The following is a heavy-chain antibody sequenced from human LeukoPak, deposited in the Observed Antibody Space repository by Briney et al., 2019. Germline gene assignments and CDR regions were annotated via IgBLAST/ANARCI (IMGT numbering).Heavy chain of an antibody. V-gene: IGHV3-21*01. Sequence: GGSLRLSCAASGFTFSSYSMNWVRQAPGKGLEWVSCISTSSSYIYYADSVKGRFTISRDNAKKSLYLQMNSLRAEDTAVYYCAKVSVVTAIPGPFDYWGQGTLVTVSS. CDR3: AKVSVVTAIPGPFDY. CDR1: GFTFSSYS. D-gene: IGHD2-21*02. J-gene: IGHJ4*02. CDR2: ISTSSSYI.